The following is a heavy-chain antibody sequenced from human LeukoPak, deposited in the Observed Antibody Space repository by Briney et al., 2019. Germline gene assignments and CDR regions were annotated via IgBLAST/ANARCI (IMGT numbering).Heavy chain of an antibody. J-gene: IGHJ4*02. V-gene: IGHV3-21*01. CDR1: GFTFSSYS. D-gene: IGHD2-2*02. CDR2: ISSSSSYI. CDR3: ARDIVAVPAAIRGYYFDY. Sequence: PGGSLRLSCAASGFTFSSYSMNWVRQAPGKGREGVSSISSSSSYIYYAASVKGRFTISRDNAKNSLYLQMNSLRAEDTAVYYCARDIVAVPAAIRGYYFDYWGPGTLVPVSS.